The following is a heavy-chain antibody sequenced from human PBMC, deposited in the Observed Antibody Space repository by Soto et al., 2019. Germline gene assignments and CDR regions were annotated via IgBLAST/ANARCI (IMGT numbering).Heavy chain of an antibody. J-gene: IGHJ4*02. Sequence: EVQLVEPGGGLVQPGRSLRLSCAASGFTFDDYAMHWVRQAPGKGLEWVASIRWNSGSIGYADSVKGRFTISRDNAKNSLYLQMNSLRAEDTALYYCAKGGGVIYWGQGTLVTVSS. CDR3: AKGGGVIY. V-gene: IGHV3-9*01. D-gene: IGHD3-16*01. CDR2: IRWNSGSI. CDR1: GFTFDDYA.